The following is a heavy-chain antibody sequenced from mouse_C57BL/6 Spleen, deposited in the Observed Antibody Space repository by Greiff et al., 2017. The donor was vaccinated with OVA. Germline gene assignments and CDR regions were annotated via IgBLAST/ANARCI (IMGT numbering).Heavy chain of an antibody. D-gene: IGHD4-1*01. V-gene: IGHV1-76*01. J-gene: IGHJ2*01. CDR3: ARGNVNWEDDY. CDR1: GYTFTDYY. CDR2: IYPGSGNT. Sequence: VQLQQSGAELVRPGASVKLSCKASGYTFTDYYINWVKQRPGQGLEWIARIYPGSGNTYYNEKFKGKATLTAEKSSSTAYMQLSSLTSEDSAVYFCARGNVNWEDDYWGQGTTLTVSS.